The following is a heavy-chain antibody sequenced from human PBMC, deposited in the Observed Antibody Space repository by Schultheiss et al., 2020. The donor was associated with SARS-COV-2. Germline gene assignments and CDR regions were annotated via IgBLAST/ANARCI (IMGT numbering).Heavy chain of an antibody. CDR2: LYASGGT. CDR1: GGSISSYY. J-gene: IGHJ6*03. V-gene: IGHV4-4*08. Sequence: SETLSLTCTVSGGSISSYYWSWIRQPPGKGLEWIGLLYASGGTNYNPSLKSRVTVSGDTSKNQFSLKLSSVTAADTAVYYCARGYVAARYYYYYYMDVWGKGTTVTVSS. D-gene: IGHD6-6*01. CDR3: ARGYVAARYYYYYYMDV.